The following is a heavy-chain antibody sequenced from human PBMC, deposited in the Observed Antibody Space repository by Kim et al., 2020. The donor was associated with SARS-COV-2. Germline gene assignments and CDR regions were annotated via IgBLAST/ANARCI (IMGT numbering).Heavy chain of an antibody. V-gene: IGHV3-49*04. CDR3: TTRLISDR. Sequence: GGSLRLSCSASGITLGTYGVNWVRQAPGKGLEWVGFIRVKAYGATTESAASVKDRFTMSRDESGNIVYLQMDSLKTEDTDVYYGTTRLISDRWGQGTLVTV. J-gene: IGHJ4*02. CDR1: GITLGTYG. CDR2: IRVKAYGATT.